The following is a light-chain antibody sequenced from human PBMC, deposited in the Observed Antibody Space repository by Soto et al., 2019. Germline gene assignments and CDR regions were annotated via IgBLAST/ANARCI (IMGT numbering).Light chain of an antibody. J-gene: IGKJ3*01. CDR2: KAS. V-gene: IGKV1-5*03. CDR1: QSISSW. CDR3: QQSAT. Sequence: DIQMTQSPSTLSASVGYRFTITCRASQSISSWLAWYQQKPGKAPKLLIYKASSLESGVPSRFSGSGSGTDFTLTISRLEPEDFAVYYCQQSATFGPGTKGDIK.